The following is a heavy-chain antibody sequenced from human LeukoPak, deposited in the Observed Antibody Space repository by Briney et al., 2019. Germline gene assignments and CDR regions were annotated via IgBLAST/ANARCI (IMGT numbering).Heavy chain of an antibody. J-gene: IGHJ4*02. D-gene: IGHD2-21*02. CDR1: GFTFSDHY. Sequence: GGSLRLSCVVFGFTFSDHYMDWVRQVPGKGLEWVGRSLNKANSYTTDYAASVKGRFTISRDDSKNSLYLQMSSLNTEDTAVYYCARRVFGGDCYYDFWGQGALVTVSS. V-gene: IGHV3-72*01. CDR3: ARRVFGGDCYYDF. CDR2: SLNKANSYTT.